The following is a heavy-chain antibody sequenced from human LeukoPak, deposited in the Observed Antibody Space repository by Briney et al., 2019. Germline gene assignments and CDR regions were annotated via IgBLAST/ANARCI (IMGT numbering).Heavy chain of an antibody. V-gene: IGHV4-30-4*01. Sequence: SETLSLTCTVSGGSTSSGDYYWSWIRQPPGKGLEWIGYIYYSGSTYYNPSLKSRVTISVDTSKNQFSLKLSSVTAADTAVYYCATIDFWSGYYYFDYWGQGTLVTVSS. CDR3: ATIDFWSGYYYFDY. CDR2: IYYSGST. CDR1: GGSTSSGDYY. J-gene: IGHJ4*02. D-gene: IGHD3-3*01.